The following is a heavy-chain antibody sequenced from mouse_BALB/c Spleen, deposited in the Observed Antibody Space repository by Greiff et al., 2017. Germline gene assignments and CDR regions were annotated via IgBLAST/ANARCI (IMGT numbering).Heavy chain of an antibody. Sequence: VQLQQPGAELVKPGASVKLSCKASGYTFTSYWMHWVKQKPGQGLEWIGEINPSNGRTNYNEKFKSKATLTVDKSSSTAYMQLSSLTSEDSAVYYCASDYIYDGDYRAFAYWGQGTLVTVSA. CDR1: GYTFTSYW. D-gene: IGHD2-3*01. J-gene: IGHJ3*01. V-gene: IGHV1S81*02. CDR3: ASDYIYDGDYRAFAY. CDR2: INPSNGRT.